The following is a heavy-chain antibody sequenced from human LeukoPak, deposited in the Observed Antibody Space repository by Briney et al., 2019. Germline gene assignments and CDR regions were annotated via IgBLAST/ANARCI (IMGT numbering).Heavy chain of an antibody. CDR2: IGGSGGDT. J-gene: IGHJ4*02. D-gene: IGHD3-10*01. V-gene: IGHV3-23*01. Sequence: GGSLRLSCAASGFSFSSYAMSWVRQAPGKGLEWVSAIGGSGGDTYYADSVKGRFTISRGNPKNTLFLQMSTLRAEDTAVYYCAKSLGPGSFSDYWGQGTLVTVSS. CDR3: AKSLGPGSFSDY. CDR1: GFSFSSYA.